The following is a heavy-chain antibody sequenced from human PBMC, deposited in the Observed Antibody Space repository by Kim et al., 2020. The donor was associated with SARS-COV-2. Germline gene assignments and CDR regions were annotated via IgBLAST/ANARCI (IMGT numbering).Heavy chain of an antibody. CDR3: ARVTTITAPFYDY. Sequence: YADSGQGRLPISRDNAKNALNLEMNSLRAEDTALYYCARVTTITAPFYDYWGRGTLVTVSS. V-gene: IGHV3-23*01. J-gene: IGHJ4*02. D-gene: IGHD4-4*01.